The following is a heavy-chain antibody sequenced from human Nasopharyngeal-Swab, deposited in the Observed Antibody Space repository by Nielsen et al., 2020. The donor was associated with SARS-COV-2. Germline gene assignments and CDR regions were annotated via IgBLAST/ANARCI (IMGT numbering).Heavy chain of an antibody. V-gene: IGHV3-30*09. J-gene: IGHJ5*02. CDR2: ISYDGSNK. D-gene: IGHD5-18*01. Sequence: RQPAGKGLEGVAVISYDGSNKYYADSVKGRFAISRDNSKNTLYLQMNSLRTEEAAVYYCARNLGGYKDLWGQGTLVTVSS. CDR3: ARNLGGYKDL.